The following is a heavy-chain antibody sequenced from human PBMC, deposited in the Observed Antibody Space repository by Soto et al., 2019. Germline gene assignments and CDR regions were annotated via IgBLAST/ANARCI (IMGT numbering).Heavy chain of an antibody. CDR3: AKDLMTHMVRGVPTPIY. J-gene: IGHJ4*02. CDR2: ISGSGGST. V-gene: IGHV3-23*01. D-gene: IGHD3-10*01. Sequence: GSLRLSCAASGFTFSSYAMSWVRQAPGKGLEWVSAISGSGGSTYYADSVKGRFTISRDNSKNTLYLQMNSLRAEDTAVYYCAKDLMTHMVRGVPTPIYWGQGTLVTVSS. CDR1: GFTFSSYA.